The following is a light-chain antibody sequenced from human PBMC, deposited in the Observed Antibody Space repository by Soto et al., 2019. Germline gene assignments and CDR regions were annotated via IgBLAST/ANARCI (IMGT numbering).Light chain of an antibody. CDR2: EVS. V-gene: IGLV2-14*01. CDR1: SSDVGGFNY. J-gene: IGLJ1*01. Sequence: VLTQPASVSGSLGQSITISCTGTSSDVGGFNYVSWYQQHPGKAPKLMIYEVSNRPSGVSNRFSGSKSGNTASLTISGLQAEDEADYYCSSYTSSSTYVFGSGTKVTVL. CDR3: SSYTSSSTYV.